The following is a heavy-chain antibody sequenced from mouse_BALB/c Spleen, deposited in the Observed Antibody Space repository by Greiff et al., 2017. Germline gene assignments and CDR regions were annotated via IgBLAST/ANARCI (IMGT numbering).Heavy chain of an antibody. CDR3: ARHAHDGYYPFAY. J-gene: IGHJ3*01. Sequence: EVQGVESGGGLVQPGGSLKLSCAASGFTFSSYTMSWVRQTPEKRLEWVAYISNGGGSTYYPDTVKGRFTISRDNAKNTLYLQMSSLKSEDTAMYYCARHAHDGYYPFAYWGQGTLVTVSA. CDR2: ISNGGGST. CDR1: GFTFSSYT. D-gene: IGHD2-3*01. V-gene: IGHV5-12-2*01.